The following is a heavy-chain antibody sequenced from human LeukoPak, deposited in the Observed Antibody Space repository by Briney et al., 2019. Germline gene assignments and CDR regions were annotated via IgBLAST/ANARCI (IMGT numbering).Heavy chain of an antibody. CDR3: AKAPLRFLEWLLYYFDY. V-gene: IGHV3-23*01. J-gene: IGHJ4*02. CDR2: ISGSGGST. D-gene: IGHD3-3*01. CDR1: GFTFSSYA. Sequence: GGSLRLSCAASGFTFSSYAMSWVRQAPGKGLEWVSAISGSGGSTYYADSVKGRFTVSRDNSKNTLYLQMNSLRAEDTAVYYCAKAPLRFLEWLLYYFDYWGQGTLVTVSS.